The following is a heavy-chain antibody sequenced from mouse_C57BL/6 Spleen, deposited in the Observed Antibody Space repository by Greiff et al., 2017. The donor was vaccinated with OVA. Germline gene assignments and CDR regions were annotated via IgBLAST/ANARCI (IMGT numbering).Heavy chain of an antibody. CDR1: GYTFTSYW. CDR2: IDPSDSYT. Sequence: VQLQQPGAELVKPGASVKLSCKASGYTFTSYWMQWVKQRPGQGLEWIGEIDPSDSYTNYNQKFKGKATLTVDTSSSTAYMQRSSLTSEDSADYYGARRDYAMDYWGKGTSVTVSS. V-gene: IGHV1-50*01. J-gene: IGHJ4*01. CDR3: ARRDYAMDY.